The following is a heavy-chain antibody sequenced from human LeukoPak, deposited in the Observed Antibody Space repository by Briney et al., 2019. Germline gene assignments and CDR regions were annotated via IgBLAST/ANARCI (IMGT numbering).Heavy chain of an antibody. CDR1: GFTFSSYW. D-gene: IGHD2-15*01. J-gene: IGHJ5*02. CDR3: ARGCSGGSCYESKFDP. Sequence: GGSLRLSCAASGFTFSSYWMSWVRQAPGKGLEWVANIKQDGSEKYYVDSAKGRFTISRDNAKNSLYLQMNSLRAEDTAVYYCARGCSGGSCYESKFDPWGPGTLVTVSS. V-gene: IGHV3-7*01. CDR2: IKQDGSEK.